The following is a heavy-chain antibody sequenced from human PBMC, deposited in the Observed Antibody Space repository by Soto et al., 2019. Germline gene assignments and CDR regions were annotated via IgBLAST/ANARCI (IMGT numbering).Heavy chain of an antibody. J-gene: IGHJ6*02. D-gene: IGHD3-3*01. CDR3: ARLHLDFGVDIDYMDV. CDR1: GGSISSYY. Sequence: SETLSLTCTVSGGSISSYYWSWIRQPPGKGLEWIGYIYYSGSTNYNPSLKSRVTISVDTSKNQFSLKLSSVTAADTAVYYCARLHLDFGVDIDYMDVWGQGTTVT. V-gene: IGHV4-59*01. CDR2: IYYSGST.